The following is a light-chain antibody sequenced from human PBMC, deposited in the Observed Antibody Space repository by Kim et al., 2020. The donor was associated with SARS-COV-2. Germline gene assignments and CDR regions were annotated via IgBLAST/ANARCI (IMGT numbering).Light chain of an antibody. CDR1: QSVSSSY. CDR3: QQYGSSPRVT. Sequence: SPGERATLSCRASQSVSSSYVAWYQQKPGQAPRLLIYGASSRATGIPDRFSGSGSGTDFTLTISRLEPEDFAVYYCQQYGSSPRVTFGQGTKLEI. CDR2: GAS. J-gene: IGKJ2*01. V-gene: IGKV3-20*01.